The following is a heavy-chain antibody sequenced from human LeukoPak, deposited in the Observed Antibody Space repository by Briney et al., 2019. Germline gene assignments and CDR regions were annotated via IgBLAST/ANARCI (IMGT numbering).Heavy chain of an antibody. CDR1: GFTFSSYG. CDR3: AKDLSYTSGASDH. CDR2: IWYDGSNK. J-gene: IGHJ4*02. V-gene: IGHV3-33*06. D-gene: IGHD6-19*01. Sequence: GGSLRLSCAASGFTFSSYGMHWVRQAPGKGLEWVAVIWYDGSNKYYADSVKGRFTISRDNSKNTLSLQLRSLRAEDTAVYYCAKDLSYTSGASDHWGQGTLVTVSS.